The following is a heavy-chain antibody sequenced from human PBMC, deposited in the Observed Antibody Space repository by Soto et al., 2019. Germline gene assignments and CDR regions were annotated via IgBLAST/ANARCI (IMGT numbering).Heavy chain of an antibody. J-gene: IGHJ4*02. CDR2: ISYDGSNK. D-gene: IGHD3-16*01. Sequence: GGSLRLSCAASGFTFSSYGMHWVRQAPGKGLEWVAVISYDGSNKYYADSVKGRFTISRDNSKNTLYLQMNSLRAEDTAVYYYAKDRYYDYIWGSFPDYWGQGTLVTVSS. V-gene: IGHV3-30*18. CDR1: GFTFSSYG. CDR3: AKDRYYDYIWGSFPDY.